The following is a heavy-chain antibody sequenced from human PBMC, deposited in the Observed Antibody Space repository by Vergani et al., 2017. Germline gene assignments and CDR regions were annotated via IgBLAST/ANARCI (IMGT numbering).Heavy chain of an antibody. V-gene: IGHV4-38-2*01. CDR3: ARRVRGVMGYYFDY. CDR2: IYHSGST. Sequence: QVKLQESGPGLVKPSETLSLTCAVSGYSISSGYYWGWIRQPPGKGLEWIGSIYHSGSTYYNPSLKSRVTISVDTSKNQFSLKLSSVTAADTAVYYCARRVRGVMGYYFDYWGQGTLVTVSS. J-gene: IGHJ4*02. CDR1: GYSISSGYY. D-gene: IGHD3-10*01.